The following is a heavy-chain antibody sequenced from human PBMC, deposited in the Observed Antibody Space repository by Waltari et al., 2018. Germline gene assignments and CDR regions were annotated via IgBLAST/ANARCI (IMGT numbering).Heavy chain of an antibody. CDR2: ISGSGGST. V-gene: IGHV3-23*01. CDR3: AKNMVRGRELGY. D-gene: IGHD3-10*01. Sequence: EVQLLESGGGLVQPGGSLRLSCAAPGFTFRSYAMSWVRQAPGKGLEGVSAISGSGGSTYYADSVKGRFTISRDNSKNTLYLQMNSLRAEDTAVYYCAKNMVRGRELGYWGQGTLVTVSS. J-gene: IGHJ4*02. CDR1: GFTFRSYA.